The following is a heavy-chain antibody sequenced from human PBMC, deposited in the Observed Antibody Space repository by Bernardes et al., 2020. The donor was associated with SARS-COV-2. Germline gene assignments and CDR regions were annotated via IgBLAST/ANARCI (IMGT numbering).Heavy chain of an antibody. D-gene: IGHD3-22*01. J-gene: IGHJ3*02. CDR2: INPNSGGT. V-gene: IGHV1-2*02. CDR3: ASSLGDSSGYYYTPHDAFDI. Sequence: ASVKVSCKASGYTFTGYYMHWVRQAPGQGLEWMGWINPNSGGTNYAQKFQGRVTMTRDTSISTAYMELSRLRSDDTAVYYCASSLGDSSGYYYTPHDAFDIWGQGTMVTVSS. CDR1: GYTFTGYY.